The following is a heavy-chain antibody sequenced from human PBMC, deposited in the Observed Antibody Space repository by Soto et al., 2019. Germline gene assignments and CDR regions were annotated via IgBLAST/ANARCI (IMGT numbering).Heavy chain of an antibody. CDR1: GYTFTTYE. CDR2: MSPSSGNT. J-gene: IGHJ4*02. V-gene: IGHV1-8*01. Sequence: QVQLVQSGAEVKKPGASVKVSCKASGYTFTTYEINWVRQVPGQGLEWMGWMSPSSGNTGYVDQSGGRATAPSNPSRPPTLGDLSTRGPPAPAVFYWAPPPGGGGYWGQGTLVTVSS. CDR3: APPPGGGGY. D-gene: IGHD3-10*01.